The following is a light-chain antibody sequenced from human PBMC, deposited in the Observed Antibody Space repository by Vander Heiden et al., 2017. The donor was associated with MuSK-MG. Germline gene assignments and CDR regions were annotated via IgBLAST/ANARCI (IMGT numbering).Light chain of an antibody. CDR2: DAS. J-gene: IGKJ4*01. V-gene: IGKV3-11*01. CDR3: QQRSNWPLT. CDR1: QSGSSY. Sequence: EIVLTQSPATLSLSPGERATLSCRASQSGSSYLAWYQQKPGQAPRLLIYDASSGSGTDFTLTISSLEPEDFAVYYCQQRSNWPLTFGGGTKVEIK.